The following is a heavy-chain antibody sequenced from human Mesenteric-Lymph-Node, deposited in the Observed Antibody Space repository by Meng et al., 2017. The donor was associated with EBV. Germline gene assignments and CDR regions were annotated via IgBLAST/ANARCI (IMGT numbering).Heavy chain of an antibody. CDR3: ARGYGSGHL. CDR2: INNSGST. CDR1: GGSFSGYY. J-gene: IGHJ4*02. D-gene: IGHD3-10*01. V-gene: IGHV4-34*01. Sequence: QLQAAESGPGPVKPSETLSLTCAVYGGSFSGYYWSWLRQPPGKGLGWIGEINNSGSTNYNPSLKSRVTISVDTSKNQYSLKLSSVTAADTAVYYCARGYGSGHLWGQGTLVTVSS.